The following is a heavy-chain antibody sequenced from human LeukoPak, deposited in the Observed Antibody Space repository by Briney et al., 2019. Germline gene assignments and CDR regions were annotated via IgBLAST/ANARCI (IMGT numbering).Heavy chain of an antibody. CDR3: ARESSGWSPHGYFDL. Sequence: PSETLSLTCTVSGGSISSYYWSWIRQPPGKGLEWIGYIYYSGSTNYNPSLKSRVTISVDTSKNQFSLKLSSVTAADTAVYYCARESSGWSPHGYFDLWGRGTLVTVSS. D-gene: IGHD6-19*01. J-gene: IGHJ2*01. CDR1: GGSISSYY. CDR2: IYYSGST. V-gene: IGHV4-59*01.